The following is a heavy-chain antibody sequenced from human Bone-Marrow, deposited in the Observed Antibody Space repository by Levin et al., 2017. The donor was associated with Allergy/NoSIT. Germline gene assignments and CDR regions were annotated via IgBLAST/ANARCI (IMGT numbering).Heavy chain of an antibody. D-gene: IGHD3-22*01. V-gene: IGHV3-9*01. J-gene: IGHJ4*02. Sequence: GGSLRLSCAASGFTFDDYAMHWVRQAPGKGLEWVSGISWNSGSIGYADSVKGRFTISRDNAKNSLYLQMNSLRAEDTALYYCAKGYYYDSSGILEWFDYWGQGTLVTVSS. CDR2: ISWNSGSI. CDR1: GFTFDDYA. CDR3: AKGYYYDSSGILEWFDY.